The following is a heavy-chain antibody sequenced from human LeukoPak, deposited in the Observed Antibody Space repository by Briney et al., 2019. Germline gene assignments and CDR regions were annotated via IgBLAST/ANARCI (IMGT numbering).Heavy chain of an antibody. CDR3: ARGTITTVTDS. V-gene: IGHV1-8*02. D-gene: IGHD4-17*01. J-gene: IGHJ4*02. CDR2: MNPNSGNT. CDR1: GYTFSDYF. Sequence: EAAVKVSCKASGYTFSDYFIHWVRQAPGQGLEWMGWMNPNSGNTGYAQKFQGRVTMTRNTSISTAYMELSSLRSEDTAVYYCARGTITTVTDSWGPGTLVTVSS.